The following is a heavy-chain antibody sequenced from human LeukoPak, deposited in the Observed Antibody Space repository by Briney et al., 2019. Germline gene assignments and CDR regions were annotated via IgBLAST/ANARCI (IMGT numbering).Heavy chain of an antibody. Sequence: GGSLRLSCAASGSTFSSYAMSWVRQAPGKGLQWVSAISASGGSTYYADSVKGRFTMSRDNSKNTLYLQMNSLRAEDTAVYYCAKGTQPSDYGSHFDYWGQGTLVTVSS. J-gene: IGHJ4*02. D-gene: IGHD3-10*01. CDR1: GSTFSSYA. CDR3: AKGTQPSDYGSHFDY. V-gene: IGHV3-23*01. CDR2: ISASGGST.